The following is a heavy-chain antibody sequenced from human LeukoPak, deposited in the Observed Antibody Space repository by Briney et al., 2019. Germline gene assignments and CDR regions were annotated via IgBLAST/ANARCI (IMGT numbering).Heavy chain of an antibody. V-gene: IGHV3-7*01. Sequence: GGSLRLSCAASGFTFSDYWMNWVRQAPGKGLEWVANIKEDGSEKYYVDSVRGRFTISRDNAKNSLYLQMNSLRAEDSAVYYCARYHWNDVAYWGQGTRVTVSS. CDR2: IKEDGSEK. CDR3: ARYHWNDVAY. D-gene: IGHD1-1*01. CDR1: GFTFSDYW. J-gene: IGHJ4*02.